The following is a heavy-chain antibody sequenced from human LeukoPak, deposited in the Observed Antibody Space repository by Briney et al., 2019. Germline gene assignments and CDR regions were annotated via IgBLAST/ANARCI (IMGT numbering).Heavy chain of an antibody. J-gene: IGHJ4*02. D-gene: IGHD3-22*01. CDR1: GFTFSSYS. V-gene: IGHV3-21*01. Sequence: GGSLRLSCAASGFTFSSYSMNWVRQAPGKGLEWVSSISSSSSYIYYADSVKGRFTISRDNAKNTLYLQMNSLRAEDTAVYYCARDMYYYDSSGPHYWGQGTLVTVSS. CDR3: ARDMYYYDSSGPHY. CDR2: ISSSSSYI.